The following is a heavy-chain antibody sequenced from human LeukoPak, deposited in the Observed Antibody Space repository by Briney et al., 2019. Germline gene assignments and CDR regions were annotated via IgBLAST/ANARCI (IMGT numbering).Heavy chain of an antibody. J-gene: IGHJ4*02. CDR1: GYTFTSYY. V-gene: IGHV1-69*05. CDR3: ASQNGGVH. D-gene: IGHD2-8*02. CDR2: IIPIFGTA. Sequence: ASVKVSCKASGYTFTSYYMHWVRQAPGQGLEWMGGIIPIFGTANYAQKFQGRVTITTDESTSTAYMELSSLRSEDTAVYYCASQNGGVHWGQGTLVTVSS.